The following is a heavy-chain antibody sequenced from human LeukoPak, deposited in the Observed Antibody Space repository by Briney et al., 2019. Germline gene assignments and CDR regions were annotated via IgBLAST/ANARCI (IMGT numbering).Heavy chain of an antibody. V-gene: IGHV3-30*18. CDR2: ISYDGSNK. CDR1: GFTFSSYG. Sequence: GGSLRLSCAASGFTFSSYGMHWVRQAPGRGLEWVAVISYDGSNKYYADSVKGRFTISRDNSKNTLYLQMNSLRAEDTAVYYCANLAYCGGDCYSESPPYYFVYWGQGTLVTVSS. CDR3: ANLAYCGGDCYSESPPYYFVY. D-gene: IGHD2-21*02. J-gene: IGHJ4*02.